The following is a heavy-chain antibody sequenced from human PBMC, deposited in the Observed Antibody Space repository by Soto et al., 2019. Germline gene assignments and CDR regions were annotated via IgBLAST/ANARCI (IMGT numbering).Heavy chain of an antibody. CDR2: ISRNGGST. J-gene: IGHJ4*02. CDR1: GFTFSSYA. V-gene: IGHV3-23*01. D-gene: IGHD3-9*01. CDR3: AKTGDPTGYYWGRFDY. Sequence: EVQLLESGGGLVQPGGSLRLSCAASGFTFSSYAMSWVRQAPGKGLAWVSTISRNGGSTYYTDSVKGPFTTSRNKSKDALDLQMISLSAEDTAVYYCAKTGDPTGYYWGRFDYWGQGTLVTVSS.